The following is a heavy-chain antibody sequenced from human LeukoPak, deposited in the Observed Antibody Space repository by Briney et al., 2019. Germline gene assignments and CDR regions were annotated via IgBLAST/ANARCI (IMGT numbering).Heavy chain of an antibody. CDR2: ISSGGSTT. CDR1: GFSFSTSA. Sequence: GGSLRLSCAASGFSFSTSAMSWVRQAPGKGLEWVSTISSGGSTTFYVDSVKGRFTISRDNSKNTLYLQMNSLRAEDTALYYCAKGVAAGGSYYYYYGMDVWGQGTTVTVSS. J-gene: IGHJ6*02. CDR3: AKGVAAGGSYYYYYGMDV. D-gene: IGHD1-26*01. V-gene: IGHV3-23*01.